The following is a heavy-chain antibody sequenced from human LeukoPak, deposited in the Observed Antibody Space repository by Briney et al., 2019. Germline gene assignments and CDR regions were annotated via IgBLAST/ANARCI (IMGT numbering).Heavy chain of an antibody. CDR3: ARETYYDFWSGYYNGWFDP. CDR2: IWYDGSNK. D-gene: IGHD3-3*01. Sequence: GGSLRLSCAASGFTFSSYGMPWVRQAPGKGLEWVAVIWYDGSNKYYADSVKGRFTISRDNAKNTLYLQMNSLRAEGTAVYYCARETYYDFWSGYYNGWFDPWGQGTLVTVSS. J-gene: IGHJ5*02. V-gene: IGHV3-33*01. CDR1: GFTFSSYG.